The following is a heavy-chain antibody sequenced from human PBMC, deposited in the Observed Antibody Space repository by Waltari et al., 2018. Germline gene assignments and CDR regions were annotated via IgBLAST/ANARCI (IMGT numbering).Heavy chain of an antibody. CDR1: GDSISSGSYW. Sequence: QVQLQESGSGLVKPSQTLSLTCSVSGDSISSGSYWWTWLRQYPGKGLEWIGDVYKSGSPYYNPSLKSLVIISVDMSENQFSLRLNSVTAADTAVYYCARVGGIRGYAPVGAFDIWGQGKWSPSLQ. CDR2: VYKSGSP. J-gene: IGHJ3*02. D-gene: IGHD2-2*01. CDR3: ARVGGIRGYAPVGAFDI. V-gene: IGHV4-31*01.